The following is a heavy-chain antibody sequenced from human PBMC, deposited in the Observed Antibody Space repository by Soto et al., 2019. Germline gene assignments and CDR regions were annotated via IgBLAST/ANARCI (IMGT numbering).Heavy chain of an antibody. Sequence: EVQLVESGGGLVKPGGSLRLSCAASGFTFSDYYINWVRQAPGKRLEWVSSISSSSSDIYYADSVKGRFTVSRDNAKNSLSLQMNSLRAEDTAVYYCAREIRYCGGGSCYTVGAFDIWGQGTMVTVSS. CDR3: AREIRYCGGGSCYTVGAFDI. CDR1: GFTFSDYY. V-gene: IGHV3-21*01. D-gene: IGHD2-15*01. J-gene: IGHJ3*02. CDR2: ISSSSSDI.